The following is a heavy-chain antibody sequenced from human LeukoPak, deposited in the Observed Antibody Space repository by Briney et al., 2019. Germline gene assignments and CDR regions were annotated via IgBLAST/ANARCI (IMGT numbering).Heavy chain of an antibody. CDR2: INPSGGST. V-gene: IGHV1-46*01. Sequence: ASVKVSCKASGYTFTSYYMHWVRQAPGQGLEWMGIINPSGGSTSYAQKFQGRVTMTRDTSTSTVYMELSSLRSEDTAVYYCARDVAARGYSSSWYDWFDPWGQGTLVTVSS. CDR1: GYTFTSYY. D-gene: IGHD6-13*01. J-gene: IGHJ5*02. CDR3: ARDVAARGYSSSWYDWFDP.